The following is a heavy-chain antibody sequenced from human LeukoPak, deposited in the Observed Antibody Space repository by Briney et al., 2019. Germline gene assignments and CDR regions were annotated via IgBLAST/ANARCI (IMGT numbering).Heavy chain of an antibody. V-gene: IGHV3-33*01. CDR2: IWEDGSNI. D-gene: IGHD6-19*01. CDR1: GFTFSRYG. J-gene: IGHJ4*02. CDR3: ARVGYNSGWYEY. Sequence: GTSLRLSCAASGFTFSRYGMHWVRQAPGKGLEWVAVIWEDGSNIYYADSGKGRFTISRDNSKNTLYLQMNSLRAEDTAVYYCARVGYNSGWYEYWGQGTLVTVSS.